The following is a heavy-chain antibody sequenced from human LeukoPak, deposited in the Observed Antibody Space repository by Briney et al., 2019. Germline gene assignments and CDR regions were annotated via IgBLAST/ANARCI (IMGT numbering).Heavy chain of an antibody. Sequence: GGSLRLSCSASGFTFSSYGMHWVRQAPGKGLEWVAVISYDGSNKYYADSVKGRFTISRDNSKNTLYLQMNSLRAEDTAVYYCAKEWLESPYYYYGMDVWGQGTTVTVSS. CDR1: GFTFSSYG. V-gene: IGHV3-30*18. CDR3: AKEWLESPYYYYGMDV. CDR2: ISYDGSNK. D-gene: IGHD5-24*01. J-gene: IGHJ6*02.